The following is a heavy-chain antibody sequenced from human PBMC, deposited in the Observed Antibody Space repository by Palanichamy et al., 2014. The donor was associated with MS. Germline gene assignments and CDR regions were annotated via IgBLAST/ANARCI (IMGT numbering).Heavy chain of an antibody. CDR1: GSTVSSNY. CDR2: IYSGGST. D-gene: IGHD1-26*01. J-gene: IGHJ3*02. Sequence: EVQRGGGRGGGRWSSLGGPVRLSCAASGSTVSSNYMSWVRQAPGKGLEWVSVIYSGGSTYYADSVKGRFTISRDNSKNTLYLQMNSLRAEDTAVYYCGVVGATEAFDIWGQGTMVTVSS. V-gene: IGHV3-66*02. CDR3: GVVGATEAFDI.